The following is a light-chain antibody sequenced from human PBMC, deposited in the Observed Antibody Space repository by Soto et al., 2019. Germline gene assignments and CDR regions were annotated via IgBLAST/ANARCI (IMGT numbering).Light chain of an antibody. CDR3: CSYAGSSTFAYA. CDR2: EGS. J-gene: IGLJ1*01. V-gene: IGLV2-23*03. CDR1: SSDVGSYNL. Sequence: QSALTQPASVSGSPGQSITISCTGTSSDVGSYNLVSWYQQHPGKAPKLMIYEGSKRPSGVSNRFSGSKSGNTASLTISGLQAEDEADYYCCSYAGSSTFAYAFGTGTKLTVL.